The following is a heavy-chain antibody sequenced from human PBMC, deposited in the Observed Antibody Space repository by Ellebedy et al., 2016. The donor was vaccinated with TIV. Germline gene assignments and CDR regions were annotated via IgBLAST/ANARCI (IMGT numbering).Heavy chain of an antibody. J-gene: IGHJ5*02. D-gene: IGHD6-13*01. Sequence: GGSLRLXCAVSGFTFSSYTMRWVRQAPGKGLEWVSDISGSGGGTYYADSVKGRFTISRDNSKNTLYLQMNSLRVEDTAVYYCAKGITAAVVEGSLFDPWGQGTLVTVSS. V-gene: IGHV3-23*01. CDR2: ISGSGGGT. CDR3: AKGITAAVVEGSLFDP. CDR1: GFTFSSYT.